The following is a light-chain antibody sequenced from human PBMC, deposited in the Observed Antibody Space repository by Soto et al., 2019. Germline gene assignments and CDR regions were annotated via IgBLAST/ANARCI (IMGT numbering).Light chain of an antibody. CDR2: LGS. Sequence: DIVMTQSPLSLPVTPGEPASISCRSSQSLLHSNGYIYLDWYLQKPGQSPQLLIYLGSNRASRVPDRFSGSGSGTDFTLTISRVEAEDVGIYYCMQTLQTRTFGQGTRLEIK. CDR3: MQTLQTRT. V-gene: IGKV2-28*01. CDR1: QSLLHSNGYIY. J-gene: IGKJ5*01.